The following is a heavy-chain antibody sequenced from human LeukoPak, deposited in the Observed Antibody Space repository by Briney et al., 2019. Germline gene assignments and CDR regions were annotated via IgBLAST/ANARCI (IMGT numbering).Heavy chain of an antibody. Sequence: GSSVKSSCKASGGTFSSYAISWVRAAPGQGREWRGRIIPILGIANYAQKFQGRVTITADKSTSTAYMELSSLRSEDTAVYYCARDGAGSGSSRSEDWFDPWGQGTLVTVSS. CDR3: ARDGAGSGSSRSEDWFDP. J-gene: IGHJ5*02. CDR2: IIPILGIA. V-gene: IGHV1-69*04. D-gene: IGHD3-10*01. CDR1: GGTFSSYA.